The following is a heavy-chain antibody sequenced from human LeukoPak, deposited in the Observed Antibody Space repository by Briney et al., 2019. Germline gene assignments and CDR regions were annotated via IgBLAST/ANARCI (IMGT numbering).Heavy chain of an antibody. J-gene: IGHJ4*02. V-gene: IGHV3-21*01. CDR3: ARGETIVGASQFDY. D-gene: IGHD1-26*01. CDR2: ISSSSSYI. Sequence: GGSLRLPCAASGFTFSSYSMNWVRQAPGKGLEWVSSISSSSSYIYYAGSVKGRFTISRDNAKNSLYLQMNSLRAEDTAVYYCARGETIVGASQFDYWGQGTLVTVSS. CDR1: GFTFSSYS.